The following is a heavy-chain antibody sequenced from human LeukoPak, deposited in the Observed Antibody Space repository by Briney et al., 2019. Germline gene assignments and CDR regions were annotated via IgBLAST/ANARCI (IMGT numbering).Heavy chain of an antibody. CDR3: AKVSGPPRFY. J-gene: IGHJ4*02. CDR2: ISGSGGST. D-gene: IGHD3-10*01. CDR1: GFTFSSYA. V-gene: IGHV3-23*01. Sequence: GGSLRLSCAASGFTFSSYAVSWVRQAPGKGLEWVSAISGSGGSTYYADSVKGRFSISRDNSKNTLYLQMNSLRAEDTAVYYCAKVSGPPRFYWGQGTLVTVSS.